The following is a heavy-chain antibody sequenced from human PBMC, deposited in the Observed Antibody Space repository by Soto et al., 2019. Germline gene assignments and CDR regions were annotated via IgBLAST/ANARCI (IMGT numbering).Heavy chain of an antibody. D-gene: IGHD3-10*01. V-gene: IGHV5-51*01. Sequence: VQLVQSGAEVKKPGESLKISCKGSGYNFTNYWIGWVRQMPGKGLESMGIIYPGDSDTRYSPSFQGQVTISADKSISTAYLQWSSLKASDTAMYYCAGGGVRGVVTRTRDYYGMDVWGQGTTVTVSS. CDR2: IYPGDSDT. CDR3: AGGGVRGVVTRTRDYYGMDV. J-gene: IGHJ6*02. CDR1: GYNFTNYW.